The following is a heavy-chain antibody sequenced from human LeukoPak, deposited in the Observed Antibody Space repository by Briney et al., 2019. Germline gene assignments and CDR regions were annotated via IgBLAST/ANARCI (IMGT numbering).Heavy chain of an antibody. J-gene: IGHJ4*02. CDR2: IKQDGSEK. D-gene: IGHD6-19*01. CDR3: ARDRGSSGWYEFDY. CDR1: GFTSSSYW. V-gene: IGHV3-7*01. Sequence: GGSLRISCAASGFTSSSYWMSWVRQAPGKGLEWVANIKQDGSEKYYVDSVKGRFTISRDNAKNSLYLQMNSLRAEDTAVHYCARDRGSSGWYEFDYWGQGTLVTVSS.